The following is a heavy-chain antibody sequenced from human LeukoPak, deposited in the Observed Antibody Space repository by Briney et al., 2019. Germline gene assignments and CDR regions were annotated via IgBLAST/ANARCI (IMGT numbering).Heavy chain of an antibody. J-gene: IGHJ4*02. Sequence: QPGGSLRLSCAASGFTFRTYNMNWVRQAPGKGLEWVSYITSGGTTIYYADSVKGRFTISRDNAKNSLYLQMNSLRAEDTAVYYCARDYSTVTTFFDYWGQGTLVTVSS. D-gene: IGHD4-17*01. CDR2: ITSGGTTI. V-gene: IGHV3-48*01. CDR1: GFTFRTYN. CDR3: ARDYSTVTTFFDY.